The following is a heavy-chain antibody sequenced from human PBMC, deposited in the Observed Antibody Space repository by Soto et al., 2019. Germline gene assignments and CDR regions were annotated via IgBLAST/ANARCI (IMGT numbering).Heavy chain of an antibody. CDR2: IWYDGSNK. V-gene: IGHV3-33*01. CDR1: GFTFSSYG. D-gene: IGHD6-19*01. CDR3: ARTGPDMAPGYSSGWYGEYFQH. Sequence: GGSLRLSCAASGFTFSSYGMHWVRQAPGKGLEWVAVIWYDGSNKYYADSGKGRFTISRDNSKNTLYLQMNSLRAEDTAVYYCARTGPDMAPGYSSGWYGEYFQHWGQGTLVTVSS. J-gene: IGHJ1*01.